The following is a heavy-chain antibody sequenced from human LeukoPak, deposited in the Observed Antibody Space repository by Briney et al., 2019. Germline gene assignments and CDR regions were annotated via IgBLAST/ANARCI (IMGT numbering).Heavy chain of an antibody. CDR3: ATDLGVVRRYYYCMDV. V-gene: IGHV1-24*01. J-gene: IGHJ6*02. CDR1: GFTLTELS. Sequence: GSLKLSCAVSGFTLTELSMNWVRQAPGKGLEWLGGFDPEVADTNYAQKFQCRVTFTEATSTDTAYMELTRLRSELRAVYYCATDLGVVRRYYYCMDVWGQGTTVTVSS. CDR2: FDPEVADT.